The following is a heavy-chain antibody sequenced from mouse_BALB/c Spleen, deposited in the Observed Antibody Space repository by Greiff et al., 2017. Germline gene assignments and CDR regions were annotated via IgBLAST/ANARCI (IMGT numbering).Heavy chain of an antibody. CDR2: ISNGGGST. V-gene: IGHV5-12-2*01. J-gene: IGHJ4*01. Sequence: EVQRVESGGGLVQPGGSLKLSCAASGFTFSSYTMSWVRQTPEKRLEWVAYISNGGGSTYYPDTVKGRFTISRDNAKNTLYLQMSSLKSEDTAMYYCARSKGAMDYWGQGTSVTVSS. CDR1: GFTFSSYT. CDR3: ARSKGAMDY. D-gene: IGHD1-3*01.